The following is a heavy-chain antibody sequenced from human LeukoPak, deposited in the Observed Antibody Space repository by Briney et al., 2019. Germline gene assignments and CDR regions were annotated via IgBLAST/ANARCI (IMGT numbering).Heavy chain of an antibody. CDR1: GFTFSSYA. D-gene: IGHD6-19*01. Sequence: GGSLRLSCAASGFTFSSYAMHWVRQAPGKGLEWVAVISYDGSNKYYADSVKGRFTISRDNSKNTLYVQMNSLRAEDTAVYYCARDVDSGWYGNWGQGTLVTVSS. J-gene: IGHJ4*02. CDR3: ARDVDSGWYGN. V-gene: IGHV3-30-3*01. CDR2: ISYDGSNK.